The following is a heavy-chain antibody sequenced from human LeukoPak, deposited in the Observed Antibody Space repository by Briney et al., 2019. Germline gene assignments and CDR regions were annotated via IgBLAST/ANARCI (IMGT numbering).Heavy chain of an antibody. J-gene: IGHJ5*02. CDR3: ARDREVAYYDFWSGDREFDP. V-gene: IGHV4-39*02. CDR1: GGSISSSSYY. D-gene: IGHD3-3*01. Sequence: PSETLSLTCTVSGGSISSSSYYWGWIRQPPGKGLEWIGSIYYSGSTYYNPSLKSRVTISVDTSKNQFSLKLSSVTAADTAVYYCARDREVAYYDFWSGDREFDPWGQGTLVTVSS. CDR2: IYYSGST.